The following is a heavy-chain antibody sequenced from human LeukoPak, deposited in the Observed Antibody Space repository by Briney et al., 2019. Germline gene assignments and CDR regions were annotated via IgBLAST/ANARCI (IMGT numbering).Heavy chain of an antibody. CDR2: IIPIFGTA. D-gene: IGHD2-21*02. Sequence: APVKVSCKASGGTFTSYAISWVRQAPGPGLEWMGGIIPIFGTANYAQKFQGRVTITTDESTSTAYMELSSLRSEDTAVYYCARVGGGHRGYCGGDCYPLYYYYMDVWGKGTTVTVSS. CDR1: GGTFTSYA. CDR3: ARVGGGHRGYCGGDCYPLYYYYMDV. V-gene: IGHV1-69*05. J-gene: IGHJ6*03.